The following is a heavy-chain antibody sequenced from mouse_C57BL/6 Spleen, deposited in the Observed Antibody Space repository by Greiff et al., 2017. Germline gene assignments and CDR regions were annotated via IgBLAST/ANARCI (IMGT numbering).Heavy chain of an antibody. V-gene: IGHV5-4*01. CDR3: ARIYDGYYVDY. J-gene: IGHJ2*01. CDR2: ISDGGSYT. Sequence: VQLKESGGGLVKPGGSLKLSCAASGFTFSSYAMSWVRQTPEKRLEWVATISDGGSYTYYPDNVKGRFTISRDNAKNNLYLQMSHLKSEDTAMYYCARIYDGYYVDYWGQGTTLTVSS. D-gene: IGHD2-3*01. CDR1: GFTFSSYA.